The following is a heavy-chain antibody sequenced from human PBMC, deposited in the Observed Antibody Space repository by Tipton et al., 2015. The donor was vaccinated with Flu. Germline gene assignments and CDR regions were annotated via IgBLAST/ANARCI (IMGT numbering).Heavy chain of an antibody. CDR2: VYYTGTT. J-gene: IGHJ6*02. CDR3: ARGRFGGYGMDV. Sequence: TLSLTCTVSGGSMRSYYWSWIRQPAGKGLEWIGSVYYTGTTYYNPSLKSRVAISKDTSNNQFSLRLTSVTAADAAVYYCARGRFGGYGMDVWGQGTTVSVSS. D-gene: IGHD3-10*01. CDR1: GGSMRSYY. V-gene: IGHV4-4*07.